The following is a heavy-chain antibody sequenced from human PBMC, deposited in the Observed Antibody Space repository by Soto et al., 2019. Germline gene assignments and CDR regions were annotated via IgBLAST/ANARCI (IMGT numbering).Heavy chain of an antibody. V-gene: IGHV3-30-3*01. CDR3: ARAVGYSSSWYYFDY. D-gene: IGHD6-13*01. J-gene: IGHJ4*02. CDR1: GFTFSSYA. Sequence: GESLKMSCAASGFTFSSYAMHLVLQAPGKGLEWVAVISYDGSNKYYADSVKGRFTISRDNSKNTLYLQMNSLRAEDTAVYYCARAVGYSSSWYYFDYWGQGTLVTVSS. CDR2: ISYDGSNK.